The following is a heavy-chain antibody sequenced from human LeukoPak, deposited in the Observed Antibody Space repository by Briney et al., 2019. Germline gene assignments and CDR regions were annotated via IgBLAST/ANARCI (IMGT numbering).Heavy chain of an antibody. CDR3: ARDRSAYDSSGYQSFGYYYYGMDV. CDR1: GGSISSSSYY. Sequence: SETLSLTCTVSGGSISSSSYYWGWIRQPPGKGLEWIGSIYYSGSTYYNPSLKSRVTISVDTSKNQFSLKLSSVTAADTAVYYCARDRSAYDSSGYQSFGYYYYGMDVWGQGTTVTVSS. D-gene: IGHD3-22*01. V-gene: IGHV4-39*07. CDR2: IYYSGST. J-gene: IGHJ6*02.